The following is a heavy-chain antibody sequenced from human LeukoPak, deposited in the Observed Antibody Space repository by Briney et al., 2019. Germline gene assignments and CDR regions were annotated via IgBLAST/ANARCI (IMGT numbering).Heavy chain of an antibody. J-gene: IGHJ5*02. CDR2: IYYSGST. Sequence: PSETLSLTCTVSGGSISSYYWSWIRQPPGKGLEWIGYIYYSGSTNYNPSLKSRVTISVDTSKRQFSLKLTSVIAADTAVYYCARHRYYYDSSGSTLPWFDPWGQGTLVTVSS. CDR3: ARHRYYYDSSGSTLPWFDP. CDR1: GGSISSYY. V-gene: IGHV4-59*08. D-gene: IGHD3-22*01.